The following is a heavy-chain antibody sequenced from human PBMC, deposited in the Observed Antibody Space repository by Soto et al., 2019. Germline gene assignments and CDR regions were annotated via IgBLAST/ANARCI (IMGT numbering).Heavy chain of an antibody. CDR3: ARGGRESNWNDGNFEY. J-gene: IGHJ4*02. D-gene: IGHD1-20*01. V-gene: IGHV3-23*01. Sequence: HPGGSLRLSCAASGFTFSSYAMSWVRQAPGKGLEWVSAISGSGGSTYYADSVKGRFTISRDNSKNTLYLQMNSLRAEDTAVYYCARGGRESNWNDGNFEYWGQGTQVTVSS. CDR1: GFTFSSYA. CDR2: ISGSGGST.